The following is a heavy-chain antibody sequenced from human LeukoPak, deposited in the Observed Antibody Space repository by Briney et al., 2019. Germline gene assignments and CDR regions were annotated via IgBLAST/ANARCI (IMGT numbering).Heavy chain of an antibody. CDR3: ARARRLRITMVRGVIIGAFDY. J-gene: IGHJ4*02. Sequence: PSETLSLTCAVYGGSFSGYYWSWIRQPPGKGLEWIGEINHSGSTNYNPSLKSRVTISVDTSKNQFSLKLSSVTAADTAVYYCARARRLRITMVRGVIIGAFDYWGQGTLVTVSS. CDR1: GGSFSGYY. CDR2: INHSGST. D-gene: IGHD3-10*01. V-gene: IGHV4-34*01.